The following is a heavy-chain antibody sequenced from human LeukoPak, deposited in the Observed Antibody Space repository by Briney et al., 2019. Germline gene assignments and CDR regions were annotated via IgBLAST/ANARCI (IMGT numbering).Heavy chain of an antibody. CDR3: ARGWFGDSPDFDY. Sequence: SETLSLTCTVSGGSISSGDYYWSWIRQPPGKGLERIGYIYYSGSTYYNPSLKSRVTISVDTSKNQFSLKLSSVTAADTAVYYCARGWFGDSPDFDYWGQGTLVTVSS. V-gene: IGHV4-30-4*01. J-gene: IGHJ4*02. CDR2: IYYSGST. CDR1: GGSISSGDYY. D-gene: IGHD3-10*01.